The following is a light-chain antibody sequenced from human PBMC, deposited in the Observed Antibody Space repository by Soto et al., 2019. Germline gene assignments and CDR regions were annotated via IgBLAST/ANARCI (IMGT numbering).Light chain of an antibody. V-gene: IGKV3-20*01. CDR3: QQYESFPPT. CDR1: QTLRNNY. Sequence: IVVTQSPGTLSLSPGKRATLSCRASQTLRNNYLAWYQQKPGQAPRLIIYGASRRATGIPDLFICSGAGTECTRSINSLEPEDVAVDLCQQYESFPPTFAQGTQVDIK. CDR2: GAS. J-gene: IGKJ1*01.